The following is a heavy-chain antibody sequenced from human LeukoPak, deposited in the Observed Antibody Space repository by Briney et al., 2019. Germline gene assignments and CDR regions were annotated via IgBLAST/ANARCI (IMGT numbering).Heavy chain of an antibody. D-gene: IGHD3-10*01. V-gene: IGHV1-58*01. J-gene: IGHJ6*03. Sequence: SVKVSCKASGFTFTSSAVQWVRQARGQRLEWIGWIVVGSGNTNYAQKFQERVTITRDMSTSTAYMELSSLRSEDMAVYYCAAPRGYYGSGSNYYYYMDVWGKGTTVTVSS. CDR1: GFTFTSSA. CDR3: AAPRGYYGSGSNYYYYMDV. CDR2: IVVGSGNT.